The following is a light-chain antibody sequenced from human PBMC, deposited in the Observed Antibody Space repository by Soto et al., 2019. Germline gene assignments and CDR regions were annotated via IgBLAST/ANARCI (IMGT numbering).Light chain of an antibody. Sequence: EIVLTQSPATLSLSPGERATLSCRARQSVSSYLAWYQQKPGQAPRLLLYDASNRATGIPARFSGSGSGTDFTLTISSLEPEDFAVYYCQQRSNWPPTFGGGTKVEIK. CDR3: QQRSNWPPT. CDR2: DAS. CDR1: QSVSSY. V-gene: IGKV3-11*01. J-gene: IGKJ4*01.